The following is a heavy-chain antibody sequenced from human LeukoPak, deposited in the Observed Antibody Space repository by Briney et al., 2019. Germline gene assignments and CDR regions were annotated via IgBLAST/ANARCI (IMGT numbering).Heavy chain of an antibody. CDR2: IRYDGSNK. CDR1: GFTFSSYG. Sequence: GGSLRLSCAAPGFTFSSYGMHWVRQAPGKGLEWVAFIRYDGSNKYYADSVRGRFTISRDNSKNTLYLQMNSLGAEDTAVYYCAKTTIVVVPAAYHDAFDIWGQGTMVTVSS. D-gene: IGHD2-2*01. J-gene: IGHJ3*02. CDR3: AKTTIVVVPAAYHDAFDI. V-gene: IGHV3-30*02.